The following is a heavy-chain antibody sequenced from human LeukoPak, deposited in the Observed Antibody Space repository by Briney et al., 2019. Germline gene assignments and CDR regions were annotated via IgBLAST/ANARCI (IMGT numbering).Heavy chain of an antibody. D-gene: IGHD4-17*01. J-gene: IGHJ5*02. CDR3: GRGGREPGDYDSSFDP. CDR2: IYTSGGA. Sequence: PSETLSLTCTLSGGSISSDYGSWRRQPAGKGLEWMWRIYTSGGANYNPSLRSRVTMSLDTSKNQFSRKRNSLTGADRAVYYCGRGGREPGDYDSSFDPSGQGTLVTVS. CDR1: GGSISSDY. V-gene: IGHV4-4*07.